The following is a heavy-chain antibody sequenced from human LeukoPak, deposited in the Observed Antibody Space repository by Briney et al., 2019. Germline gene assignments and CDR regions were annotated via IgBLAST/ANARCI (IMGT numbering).Heavy chain of an antibody. CDR1: GLTFSSYA. V-gene: IGHV3-23*01. J-gene: IGHJ4*02. CDR2: ISGSGGST. Sequence: GGSLRLSCAASGLTFSSYAMSWVRQAPGKGLEWVSAISGSGGSTYYADSVKGRFTISRDNSKNTLYLQMNSLRAEDTAVYYCAKDKPLGFWSGFYFDYWGQGTLVTVSS. D-gene: IGHD3-3*01. CDR3: AKDKPLGFWSGFYFDY.